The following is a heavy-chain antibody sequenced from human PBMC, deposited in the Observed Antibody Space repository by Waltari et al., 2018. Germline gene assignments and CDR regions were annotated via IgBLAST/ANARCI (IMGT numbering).Heavy chain of an antibody. CDR3: ARSGGLRLLEWLTEFDY. Sequence: QVQLQESGPGLVKPSETLSLTCAVSGYSISSGYYWGWIRQPPGKGLGWIGSIYHRGSTYYNPSLRSRVAISVDTSKNQFSLKLSSVTAADTAVYYCARSGGLRLLEWLTEFDYWGQGTLVTVSS. CDR2: IYHRGST. CDR1: GYSISSGYY. J-gene: IGHJ4*02. V-gene: IGHV4-38-2*01. D-gene: IGHD3-3*01.